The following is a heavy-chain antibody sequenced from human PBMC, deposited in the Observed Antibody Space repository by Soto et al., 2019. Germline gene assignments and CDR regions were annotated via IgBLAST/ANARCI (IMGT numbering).Heavy chain of an antibody. J-gene: IGHJ6*03. CDR2: ISAYNGNT. CDR3: ARDRGVAPRVAGNTHYYYYMDV. V-gene: IGHV1-18*01. CDR1: GYSFTNYG. Sequence: QDQLVQSGVEVKKPGASVKVSCKASGYSFTNYGITWVRQAPGQGFEWMGWISAYNGNTNYAQKFQGRVSMTTDASTSTAYLELRRRRSDDTAVYYCARDRGVAPRVAGNTHYYYYMDVWGKGTTVTVSS. D-gene: IGHD6-19*01.